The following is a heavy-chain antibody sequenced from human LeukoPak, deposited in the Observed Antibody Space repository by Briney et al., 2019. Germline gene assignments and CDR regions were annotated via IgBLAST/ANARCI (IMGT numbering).Heavy chain of an antibody. V-gene: IGHV3-23*01. D-gene: IGHD3-22*01. J-gene: IGHJ4*02. CDR3: AKNSDISVYYSEGFDY. Sequence: PGGSLRLSCAASGFTFSHFAMNWVRQAPGKGLEWVSSISGGGSATFYAASVKGRFTISRDNSKNTVFLQLNSLRAEDTAVYYCAKNSDISVYYSEGFDYWGQGTLASVSS. CDR2: ISGGGSAT. CDR1: GFTFSHFA.